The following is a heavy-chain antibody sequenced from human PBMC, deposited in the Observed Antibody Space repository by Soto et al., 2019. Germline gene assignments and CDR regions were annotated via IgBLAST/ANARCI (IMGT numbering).Heavy chain of an antibody. CDR3: ARDGIVVVPASPTGTHWYFDL. D-gene: IGHD2-2*01. CDR1: GYTFTSYG. V-gene: IGHV1-18*01. Sequence: VASVKVSCKASGYTFTSYGISWVRQAPGQGLEWMGWISAYNGNTNYAQKLQGRVTMTTDTSTSTAYMELRSLRSDDTAVYYCARDGIVVVPASPTGTHWYFDLWGRGTLVTVSS. CDR2: ISAYNGNT. J-gene: IGHJ2*01.